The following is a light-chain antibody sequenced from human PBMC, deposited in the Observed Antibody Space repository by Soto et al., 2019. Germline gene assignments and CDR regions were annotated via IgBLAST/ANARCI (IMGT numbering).Light chain of an antibody. CDR3: QQRSKWPIT. Sequence: EIVLTQSPATLSLSPGERATLSCRASQSVSTYLAWYQQKPGQAPRLFIYDASNRATGIPARFSGSGSGTDFTLTISSLEPEDFAVYYGQQRSKWPITFGQGTRLEIK. J-gene: IGKJ5*01. V-gene: IGKV3-11*01. CDR2: DAS. CDR1: QSVSTY.